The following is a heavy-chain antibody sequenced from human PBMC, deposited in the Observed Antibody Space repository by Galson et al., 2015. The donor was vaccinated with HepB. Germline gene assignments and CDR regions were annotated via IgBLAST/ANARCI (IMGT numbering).Heavy chain of an antibody. CDR1: GYTFTNYG. CDR2: ISVYNGNT. J-gene: IGHJ2*01. Sequence: SVKVSCKASGYTFTNYGISWVRQAPGQGLEWMGWISVYNGNTNYVQKFQGRVTMTTDTSTSTAYMELRSLRSDDPAVYYCARDRVYGDYDVYWYFDLWGRGTLVTVSS. D-gene: IGHD4-17*01. V-gene: IGHV1-18*01. CDR3: ARDRVYGDYDVYWYFDL.